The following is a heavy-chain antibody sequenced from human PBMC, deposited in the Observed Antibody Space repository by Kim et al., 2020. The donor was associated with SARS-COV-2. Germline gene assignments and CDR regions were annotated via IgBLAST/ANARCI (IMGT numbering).Heavy chain of an antibody. D-gene: IGHD6-19*01. CDR3: ARNIAVAGEANWFDP. Sequence: SETLSLTCAVSGGSISSSNWWSWVRQPPGKGLEWIGEIYHSGSTNYNPSLKSRVTISVDKSKNQFSLKLSSVTAADTAVYYCARNIAVAGEANWFDPWGQGTLVTVSS. CDR1: GGSISSSNW. CDR2: IYHSGST. V-gene: IGHV4-4*02. J-gene: IGHJ5*02.